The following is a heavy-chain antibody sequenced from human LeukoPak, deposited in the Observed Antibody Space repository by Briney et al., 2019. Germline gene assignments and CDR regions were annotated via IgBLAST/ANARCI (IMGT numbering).Heavy chain of an antibody. CDR2: MSHTGAT. CDR3: ARHIADYDFWSGYASHFDY. D-gene: IGHD3-3*01. V-gene: IGHV4-34*01. Sequence: SETLSLTCAVFGGSFSGYYWSWIRQSPEKGLEWIGEMSHTGATNYNPSLKSRVTISVDTSKNQFSLKLSSVTAADTAVYYCARHIADYDFWSGYASHFDYWGQGTLVTVSS. CDR1: GGSFSGYY. J-gene: IGHJ4*02.